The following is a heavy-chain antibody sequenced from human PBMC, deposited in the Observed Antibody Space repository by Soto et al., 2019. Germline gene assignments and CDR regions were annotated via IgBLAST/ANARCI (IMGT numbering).Heavy chain of an antibody. CDR3: ARVGTVTTELDYYYYMDV. Sequence: GASVKVSCKASGYTITSYGISWVRQAPGQRLEWMGWISAYNGNTNYAQKLQGRVTMTTDTSTSTAYMELRSLRSDDTAVYYCARVGTVTTELDYYYYMDVWGKGTTVTVSS. J-gene: IGHJ6*03. CDR2: ISAYNGNT. CDR1: GYTITSYG. V-gene: IGHV1-18*01. D-gene: IGHD4-17*01.